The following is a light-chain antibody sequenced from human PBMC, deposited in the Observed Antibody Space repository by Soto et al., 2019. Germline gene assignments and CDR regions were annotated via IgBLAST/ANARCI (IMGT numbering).Light chain of an antibody. CDR1: QSVSSTY. Sequence: DIVLTQSPGTLSLSAGERATLSCRASQSVSSTYLAWYQQKPGQAPRLLIYGASNRATGIPDRFSGSGSGTDFTLTISRLEPEDFAVYYCQQYGGSRWTFGQGTRVDI. CDR3: QQYGGSRWT. V-gene: IGKV3-20*01. CDR2: GAS. J-gene: IGKJ1*01.